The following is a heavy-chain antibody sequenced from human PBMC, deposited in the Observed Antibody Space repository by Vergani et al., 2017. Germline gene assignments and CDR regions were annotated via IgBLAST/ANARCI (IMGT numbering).Heavy chain of an antibody. Sequence: QLQLQESGPGLVKPSETLSLTCTVSGGSISSSSYYWGWIRQPPGKGLEWIGSIYYSGSTYYNPSLKSRVTISVDTSKNQFSLKLSSVTAADTAVYYCARGPVGTMVRGVFDYWGQGTLVTVSS. J-gene: IGHJ4*02. D-gene: IGHD3-10*01. V-gene: IGHV4-39*07. CDR3: ARGPVGTMVRGVFDY. CDR2: IYYSGST. CDR1: GGSISSSSYY.